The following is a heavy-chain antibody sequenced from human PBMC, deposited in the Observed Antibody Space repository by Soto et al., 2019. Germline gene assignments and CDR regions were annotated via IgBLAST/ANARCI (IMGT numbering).Heavy chain of an antibody. CDR2: INPLPTSGST. CDR3: ARDLAAAAY. J-gene: IGHJ4*02. CDR1: GYIFTNYY. Sequence: ASVKASCKASGYIFTNYYIHCVRQAPGQGLEWMAIINPLPTSGSTNYAQKFQGRVTVTRDTSTSTVYMELSSLRSEDTAIYYCARDLAAAAYWGQGTLVTVYS. D-gene: IGHD6-13*01. V-gene: IGHV1-46*01.